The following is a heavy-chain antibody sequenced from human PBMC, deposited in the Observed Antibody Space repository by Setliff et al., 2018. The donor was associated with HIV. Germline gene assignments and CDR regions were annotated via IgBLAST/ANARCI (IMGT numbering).Heavy chain of an antibody. CDR2: MHHSGNT. J-gene: IGHJ5*02. Sequence: SETLSLTCDVSTYSISSVHSWGWIRQPPGKGLEWIGTMHHSGNTHYKPSLKGRVTVSLDTSKKQLSLKLNSVTAADTAVYYCARGFHWPIEGDWFDPWGQGTLVTVSS. CDR3: ARGFHWPIEGDWFDP. CDR1: TYSISSVHS. D-gene: IGHD3-16*01. V-gene: IGHV4-38-2*01.